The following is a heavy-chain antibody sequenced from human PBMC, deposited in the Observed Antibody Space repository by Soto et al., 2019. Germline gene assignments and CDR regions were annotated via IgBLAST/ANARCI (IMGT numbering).Heavy chain of an antibody. CDR1: GFTFSSYF. J-gene: IGHJ4*02. Sequence: EVQLVESGGGLVKPGGSLRLSCAASGFTFSSYFMNWVRQAPGKGLEWVSSISTSSSYIYYADSVKGRLTTSRDNAKNSLDLQMNSLRAADRAVYYCARAATPWFGGSDYWGQGTLVTVSS. V-gene: IGHV3-21*01. CDR3: ARAATPWFGGSDY. D-gene: IGHD3-10*01. CDR2: ISTSSSYI.